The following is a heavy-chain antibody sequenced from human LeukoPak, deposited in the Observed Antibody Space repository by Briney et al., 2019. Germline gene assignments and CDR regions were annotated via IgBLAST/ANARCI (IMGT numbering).Heavy chain of an antibody. CDR3: ARVQRYYYDSSGHFDY. CDR1: GGSISSGGYY. V-gene: IGHV4-31*03. Sequence: PSETLSLTCTVSGGSISSGGYYWSWIRQHPGKGLEWIGYIYYSGSTYYNPSLKSRVTISVDTSKNQFSLKLSSVTAADTAVYYCARVQRYYYDSSGHFDYWGQGTLVTVSS. CDR2: IYYSGST. D-gene: IGHD3-22*01. J-gene: IGHJ4*02.